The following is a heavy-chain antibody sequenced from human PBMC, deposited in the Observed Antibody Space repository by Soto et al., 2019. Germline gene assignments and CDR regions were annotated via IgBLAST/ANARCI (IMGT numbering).Heavy chain of an antibody. V-gene: IGHV3-30-3*01. CDR1: GFTFSSYA. CDR2: ISYDGSNK. Sequence: QVQLVESGGGMVQPGRSLRLSCAASGFTFSSYAMHWVRQAPGKGLEWVAVISYDGSNKYYADSVKGRFTISRDNSKNTLYLQMNSLRAEDTAVYYCARGGADYYGMDVWGQGTTVTVSS. CDR3: ARGGADYYGMDV. J-gene: IGHJ6*02.